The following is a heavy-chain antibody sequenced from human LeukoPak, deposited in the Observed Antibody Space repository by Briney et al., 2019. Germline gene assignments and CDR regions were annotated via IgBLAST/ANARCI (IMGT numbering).Heavy chain of an antibody. CDR3: ARGRGSPRYFDF. CDR1: GGSISSGSYY. Sequence: SETLSLTCTVSGGSISSGSYYWSWIRQPPGKGLEWIGYIYYSGSTNYSPSLKSRVTMSVDTSKNQFSLKLTSVTPADTAVYYCARGRGSPRYFDFWGQGTLVTVSS. CDR2: IYYSGST. D-gene: IGHD5-12*01. J-gene: IGHJ4*02. V-gene: IGHV4-61*01.